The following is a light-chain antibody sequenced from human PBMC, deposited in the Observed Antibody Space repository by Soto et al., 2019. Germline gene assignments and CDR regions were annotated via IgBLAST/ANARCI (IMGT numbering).Light chain of an antibody. CDR2: DVN. CDR3: CSYAGSYTWV. J-gene: IGLJ3*02. V-gene: IGLV2-11*01. Sequence: QSALTQPRSVSWSPGQSVTISCTGTSSDVGNYNYVSWYQQHPGKAPKLMMYDVNKRPSGVPDRFSGSKSGNTASLTISGLKTGDEADYYCCSYAGSYTWVFGGGTQLTVL. CDR1: SSDVGNYNY.